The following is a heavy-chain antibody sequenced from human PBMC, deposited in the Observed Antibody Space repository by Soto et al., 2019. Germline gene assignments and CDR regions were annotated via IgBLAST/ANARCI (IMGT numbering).Heavy chain of an antibody. Sequence: PSETLSLTCTVSGGSISSSSYYWGWIRQPPGKGLEWIGSIYYSGSTYYNPSLKSRVTISVDTSKNQFSLKLSSVTAADTAVCYCARLSGDCYFDYWGQGTLVTVAS. J-gene: IGHJ4*02. CDR3: ARLSGDCYFDY. CDR1: GGSISSSSYY. V-gene: IGHV4-39*01. D-gene: IGHD2-21*01. CDR2: IYYSGST.